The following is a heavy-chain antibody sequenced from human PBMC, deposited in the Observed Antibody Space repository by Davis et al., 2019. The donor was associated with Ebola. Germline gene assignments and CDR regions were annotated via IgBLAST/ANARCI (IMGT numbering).Heavy chain of an antibody. CDR2: INPNSGGT. CDR1: GYTFTSYD. CDR3: ARETGIAVAEYYYYGMDV. J-gene: IGHJ6*02. D-gene: IGHD6-19*01. V-gene: IGHV1-2*02. Sequence: ASVKVSCKASGYTFTSYDINWVRQATGQGLEWMGWINPNSGGTNYAQKFQGRVTMTRDTSISTAYMELSRLRSDDTAVYYCARETGIAVAEYYYYGMDVWGQGTTVTVSS.